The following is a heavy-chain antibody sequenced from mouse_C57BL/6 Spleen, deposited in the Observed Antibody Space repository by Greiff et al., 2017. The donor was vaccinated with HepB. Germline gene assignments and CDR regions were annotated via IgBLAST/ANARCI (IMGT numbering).Heavy chain of an antibody. J-gene: IGHJ4*01. D-gene: IGHD1-1*01. CDR3: ARSGLLRSPYAMDY. CDR1: GYTFTSYW. CDR2: IDPSDSET. Sequence: VQLQQPGAELVRPGSSVKLSCKASGYTFTSYWMHWVKQRPIQGLEWIGNIDPSDSETHYNQKFKDKATLTVEKSSSTAYMQLSSLTSEDSAVYYCARSGLLRSPYAMDYWGQGTSVTVSS. V-gene: IGHV1-52*01.